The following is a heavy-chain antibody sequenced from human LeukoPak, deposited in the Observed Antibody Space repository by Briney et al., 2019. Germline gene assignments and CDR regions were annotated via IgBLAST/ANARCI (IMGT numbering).Heavy chain of an antibody. CDR2: INHSGST. Sequence: SETLSLTCAVYGGSFSGYYWSWIRQTPGKGLEWIGEINHSGSTNYNPSLKSRVTISVDTSKNQFSLKLSSVTAADTAVYYCARAAARPDAFDIWGQGTMVTVSS. CDR1: GGSFSGYY. D-gene: IGHD6-6*01. CDR3: ARAAARPDAFDI. J-gene: IGHJ3*02. V-gene: IGHV4-34*01.